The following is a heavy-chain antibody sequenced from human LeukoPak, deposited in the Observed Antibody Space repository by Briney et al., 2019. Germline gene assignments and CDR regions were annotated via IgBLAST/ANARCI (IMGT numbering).Heavy chain of an antibody. CDR2: ISTVSSYT. V-gene: IGHV3-21*01. CDR1: GFSFNSYT. Sequence: PGGSLRLSCLASGFSFNSYTMNWVREAPGKGLEWVSTISTVSSYTWYAESVKGRFTISRDNPKNSLYLQMDSLRAEDTAVYYCVRDVSRRIGMAVRGQGTTVSVSS. D-gene: IGHD2/OR15-2a*01. CDR3: VRDVSRRIGMAV. J-gene: IGHJ6*02.